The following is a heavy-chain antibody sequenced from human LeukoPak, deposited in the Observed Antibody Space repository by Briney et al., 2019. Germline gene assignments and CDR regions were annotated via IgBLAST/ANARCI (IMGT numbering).Heavy chain of an antibody. CDR3: ARVNPTTSYYDFWSGYYEIDY. CDR2: INPNSGGT. Sequence: ASVKVSCKASGYTFTGYYMHWVRQAPGQGLEWMGRINPNSGGTNYAQKFQGRVTMTRDTSISTAYMELSRLRSDDTAVYYCARVNPTTSYYDFWSGYYEIDYWGQGTLVTVSS. J-gene: IGHJ4*02. D-gene: IGHD3-3*01. CDR1: GYTFTGYY. V-gene: IGHV1-2*06.